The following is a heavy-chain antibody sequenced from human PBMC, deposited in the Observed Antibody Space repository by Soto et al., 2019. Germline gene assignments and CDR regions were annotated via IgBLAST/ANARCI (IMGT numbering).Heavy chain of an antibody. V-gene: IGHV4-30-4*01. Sequence: SETLSLTCTVSGVSITSGDYYWNWIRQPPGKGLEWIGNIYYSGKTYYKPSLKSRVTISLDTSKNQFSLKLSSVTAADTAVYYCFTDRTYSPIDSWGQGTLVTVSS. CDR3: FTDRTYSPIDS. D-gene: IGHD2-21*01. CDR2: IYYSGKT. J-gene: IGHJ4*02. CDR1: GVSITSGDYY.